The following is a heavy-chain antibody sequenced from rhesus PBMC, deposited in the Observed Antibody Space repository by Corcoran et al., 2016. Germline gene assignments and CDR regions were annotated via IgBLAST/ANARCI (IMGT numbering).Heavy chain of an antibody. CDR3: ARSSSGRGWYFDS. CDR1: GFSFSDSY. Sequence: EVHLAESGGGLVQPGGSLRLSCVASGFSFSDSYMDWVRQTSGKGLEWVASFSGRQNNVSYSDSVKGRFSLSRAIAKNTLYLQMNSLRPDDTAVYFCARSSSGRGWYFDSWGQGVLVAVSS. V-gene: IGHV3-37*01. CDR2: FSGRQNNV. D-gene: IGHD6-31*01. J-gene: IGHJ4*01.